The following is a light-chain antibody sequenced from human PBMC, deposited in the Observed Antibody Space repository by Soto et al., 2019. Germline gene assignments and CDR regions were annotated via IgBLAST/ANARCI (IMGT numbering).Light chain of an antibody. CDR2: DVS. J-gene: IGKJ1*01. Sequence: DIQLTQSPSTLFASVGDGVTITCRASQSVSDRLAWYQQKPGQAPKVLIYDVSTWDSGVPSRFSGSGSGTEFTLTISSLQPDDFATYYCQQYDSYSGAFGQGTKVDIK. CDR1: QSVSDR. V-gene: IGKV1-5*01. CDR3: QQYDSYSGA.